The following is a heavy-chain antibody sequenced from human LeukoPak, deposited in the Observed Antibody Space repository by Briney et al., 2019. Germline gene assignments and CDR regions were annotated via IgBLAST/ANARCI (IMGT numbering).Heavy chain of an antibody. J-gene: IGHJ6*03. Sequence: ASVKVSCKASGYTFTGYYMHWVRQAPGQVLEWMGWINPNSGGTNYAQKFQGRVTMTRDTSISTAYMELSRLRSDDTAVYYCASSYCSSTSCYLWWYYMDVWGKGTTVTVSS. D-gene: IGHD2-2*01. CDR2: INPNSGGT. V-gene: IGHV1-2*02. CDR3: ASSYCSSTSCYLWWYYMDV. CDR1: GYTFTGYY.